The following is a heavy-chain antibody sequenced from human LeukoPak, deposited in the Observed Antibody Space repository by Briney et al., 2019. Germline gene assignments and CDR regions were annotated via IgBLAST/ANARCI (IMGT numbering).Heavy chain of an antibody. J-gene: IGHJ4*02. D-gene: IGHD7-27*01. CDR1: GGTFSSYT. CDR2: IIPILGIA. CDR3: ATRGQPGDLYYFDY. Sequence: ASVTVSCKASGGTFSSYTINWVRQAPGQGLEWMGRIIPILGIAYYAQNFQGRVTITADKSTSTAYMELSSLRSEDTAVYYCATRGQPGDLYYFDYWGQGTLVTVSS. V-gene: IGHV1-69*02.